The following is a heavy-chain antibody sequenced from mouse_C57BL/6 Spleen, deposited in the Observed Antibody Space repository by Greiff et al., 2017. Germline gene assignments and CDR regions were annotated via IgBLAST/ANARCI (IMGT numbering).Heavy chain of an antibody. J-gene: IGHJ3*01. V-gene: IGHV1-81*01. D-gene: IGHD1-1*01. Sequence: QVQLQQSGAELARPGASVKLSCKASGYTFTSYGISWVKQRPGQGLEWIGEIYPRSGNTYYNEKFKGKATLTADKSSSTAYMELRSLTSEDSAVYFCARYYGSSQRPLWLAYWGQGTLVTVSA. CDR3: ARYYGSSQRPLWLAY. CDR2: IYPRSGNT. CDR1: GYTFTSYG.